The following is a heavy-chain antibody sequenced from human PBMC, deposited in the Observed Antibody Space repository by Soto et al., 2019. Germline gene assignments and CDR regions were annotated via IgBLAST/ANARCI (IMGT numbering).Heavy chain of an antibody. CDR2: ITQTETGT. J-gene: IGHJ6*02. D-gene: IGHD4-4*01. Sequence: PGGSLRLSCAASGFTFSTYTMNWVRQAPGKGLEWVSGITQTETGTHYADSVKGRFTISRDNSKNMLFLQMNSLRVDDTAVYYCARDGNYSNFSPTGYYGMDVWGQGTTVTVSS. CDR1: GFTFSTYT. V-gene: IGHV3-23*01. CDR3: ARDGNYSNFSPTGYYGMDV.